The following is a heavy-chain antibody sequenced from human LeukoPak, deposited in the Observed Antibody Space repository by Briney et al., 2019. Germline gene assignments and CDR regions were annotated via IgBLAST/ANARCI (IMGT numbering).Heavy chain of an antibody. CDR3: ARGGYDYVWGSEDY. V-gene: IGHV3-21*05. CDR1: GFTFSSYT. Sequence: GGSLRLSCGASGFTFSSYTMNWVRQAPGKGLEWISYITSGSYIYYADSVKGRFTISRDNAKNSLYLQMNSLRAEDTAVYYCARGGYDYVWGSEDYWGQGTLVTVSS. CDR2: ITSGSYI. D-gene: IGHD3-16*01. J-gene: IGHJ4*02.